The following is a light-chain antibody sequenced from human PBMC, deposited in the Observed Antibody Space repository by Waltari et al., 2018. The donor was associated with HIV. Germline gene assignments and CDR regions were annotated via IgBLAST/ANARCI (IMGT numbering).Light chain of an antibody. CDR2: GAS. V-gene: IGKV3-20*01. Sequence: ESVLTQSPGTLSLSPGERATLSCRASESVDSSSLAWYRQRRGQAPRLLIYGASTRAAGIPDRFTGSGSGTDFTLTISRLEAEDFAVYYCQHFNTFGQGTKVEIK. J-gene: IGKJ2*01. CDR1: ESVDSSS. CDR3: QHFNT.